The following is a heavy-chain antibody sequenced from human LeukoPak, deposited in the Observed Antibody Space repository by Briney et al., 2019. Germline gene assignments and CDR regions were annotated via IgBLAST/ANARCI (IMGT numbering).Heavy chain of an antibody. CDR1: GGTFSSYA. Sequence: SVKVSCKASGGTFSSYAISWVRQAPGQGLEWMGGIIPIFGTANYAQKFQGRVTMTRNTSISTAYMELSSLRSEDTAVYYCARRVVAHDAFDIWGQGTMVTVSS. V-gene: IGHV1-69*05. J-gene: IGHJ3*02. D-gene: IGHD2-15*01. CDR2: IIPIFGTA. CDR3: ARRVVAHDAFDI.